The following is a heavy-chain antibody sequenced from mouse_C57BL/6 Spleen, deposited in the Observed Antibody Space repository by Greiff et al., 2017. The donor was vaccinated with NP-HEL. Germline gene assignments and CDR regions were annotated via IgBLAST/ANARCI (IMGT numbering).Heavy chain of an antibody. CDR3: AAYYSNDYAMDY. V-gene: IGHV1-66*01. D-gene: IGHD2-5*01. Sequence: VKLQQSGPELVKPGASVKISCKASGYSFTSYYIHWVKQRPGQGLEWIGWIYPGSGNTKYNEKFKGKATLTADTSSSTAYMQLSSLTSEDSAVYYCAAYYSNDYAMDYWGQGTSVTVSS. CDR1: GYSFTSYY. J-gene: IGHJ4*01. CDR2: IYPGSGNT.